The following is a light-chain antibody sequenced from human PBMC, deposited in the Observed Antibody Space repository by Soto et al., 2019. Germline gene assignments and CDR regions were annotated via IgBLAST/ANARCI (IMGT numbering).Light chain of an antibody. V-gene: IGKV1-5*01. J-gene: IGKJ1*01. CDR3: QQYENYWT. CDR1: QSISSW. Sequence: DIQMTQSPSTLSATAGYRVTITCRASQSISSWLAGYQHKPGKAPKLLIYDASNLDSGVPSRFSGSGSGTEFSLTISNLQPDDCATYYCQQYENYWTFGQGTKV. CDR2: DAS.